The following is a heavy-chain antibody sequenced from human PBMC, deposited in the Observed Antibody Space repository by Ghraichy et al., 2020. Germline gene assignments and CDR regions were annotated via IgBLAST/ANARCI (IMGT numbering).Heavy chain of an antibody. CDR3: AKALSGSYPTSRLLDY. V-gene: IGHV3-30*02. CDR2: IGDDGRVK. J-gene: IGHJ4*02. Sequence: GGSLRLSCAASAFTFSNYAMHWVRQAPGKGLEWVAIIGDDGRVKYYADSVEGRFTVSRDNSKNTLFLQMNSLRPEDTAVYYCAKALSGSYPTSRLLDYWGQGTLVTVSS. CDR1: AFTFSNYA. D-gene: IGHD1-26*01.